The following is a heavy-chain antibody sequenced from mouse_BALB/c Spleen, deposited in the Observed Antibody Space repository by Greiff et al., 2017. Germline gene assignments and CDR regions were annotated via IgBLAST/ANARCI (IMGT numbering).Heavy chain of an antibody. CDR2: INPSTGYT. Sequence: VKLQQSGAELAKPGASVKMSCKASGYTFTSYWMHWVKQRPGQGLEWIGYINPSTGYTEYNQKFKDKATLTADKSSSTAYMQLSSLTSEDSAVYYCAINWDGWFAYWGQGTLVTVSA. V-gene: IGHV1-7*01. CDR3: AINWDGWFAY. D-gene: IGHD4-1*01. J-gene: IGHJ3*01. CDR1: GYTFTSYW.